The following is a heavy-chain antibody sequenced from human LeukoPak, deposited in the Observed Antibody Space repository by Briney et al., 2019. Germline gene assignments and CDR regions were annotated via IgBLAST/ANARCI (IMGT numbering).Heavy chain of an antibody. J-gene: IGHJ5*02. V-gene: IGHV3-30*04. Sequence: PGRSLRLSCAASGFTFSSYAMHWVRQAPGKGLEWVAVISYDGSNKYYADSVKGRFTISRDNSKNTLYLQMNSLRAEDTAVYYCAKDRSVVPAARPHSWFDPWGQGTLVTVSS. CDR2: ISYDGSNK. CDR3: AKDRSVVPAARPHSWFDP. D-gene: IGHD2-2*01. CDR1: GFTFSSYA.